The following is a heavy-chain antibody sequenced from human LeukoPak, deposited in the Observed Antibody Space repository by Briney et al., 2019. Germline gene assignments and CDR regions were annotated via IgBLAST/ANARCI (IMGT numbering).Heavy chain of an antibody. J-gene: IGHJ6*03. V-gene: IGHV4-39*07. CDR1: GGSISSGTYY. CDR3: ARNRKYYYHMDV. Sequence: SETLSLTCTVSGGSISSGTYYWAWIRQPPGKGLEWIGTIYHSGSTYYNPSLKSRVTISVDTSKNQFSLNLTSLTAADTAVYYCARNRKYYYHMDVWGKGTTVTVSS. D-gene: IGHD1-14*01. CDR2: IYHSGST.